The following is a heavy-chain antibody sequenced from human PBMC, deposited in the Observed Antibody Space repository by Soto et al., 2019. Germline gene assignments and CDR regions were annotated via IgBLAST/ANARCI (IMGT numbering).Heavy chain of an antibody. CDR3: AQTEDGGRSRTPAWWFDA. CDR1: GFSLRTAGMG. Sequence: QVTLKESGPVLVKPTETLTLTCTVSGFSLRTAGMGVSWSRQPPGKALEWLAHIFSNDERRFSTSLKNRLTISKDTFNSQVVLIMTNMDPVDTATYYCAQTEDGGRSRTPAWWFDAWGQGTLVTVSS. V-gene: IGHV2-26*01. CDR2: IFSNDER. J-gene: IGHJ5*02. D-gene: IGHD2-15*01.